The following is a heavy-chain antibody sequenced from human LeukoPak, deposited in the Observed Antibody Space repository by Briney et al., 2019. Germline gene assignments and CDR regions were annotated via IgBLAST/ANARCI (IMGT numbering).Heavy chain of an antibody. CDR2: IYYSGST. CDR3: ARSEPGGDFWSGYSYYFDY. V-gene: IGHV4-59*01. J-gene: IGHJ4*02. CDR1: GASIRSYY. D-gene: IGHD3-3*01. Sequence: PSATLSLTCTATGASIRSYYWSWLRQPPGKRLEWIGSIYYSGSTYYNPYLKSRVTISVDKSKYQFSLKLSSVTAADTAVYYCARSEPGGDFWSGYSYYFDYWGQGTLVTVSS.